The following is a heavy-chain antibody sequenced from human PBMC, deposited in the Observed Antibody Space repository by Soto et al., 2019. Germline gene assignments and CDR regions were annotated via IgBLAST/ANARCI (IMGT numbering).Heavy chain of an antibody. CDR3: ARDYPYYDFWSGYPNGMDV. J-gene: IGHJ6*02. V-gene: IGHV4-61*01. CDR1: GGSVSSGSYY. Sequence: WETLSLTCTVSGGSVSSGSYYWSWIRQPPGKGLEWIGYIYYSGSTNYNPSLKSRVTISVDTSKNQFSMKLSSVTAADTAVYYCARDYPYYDFWSGYPNGMDVWGQGTTVTVYS. CDR2: IYYSGST. D-gene: IGHD3-3*01.